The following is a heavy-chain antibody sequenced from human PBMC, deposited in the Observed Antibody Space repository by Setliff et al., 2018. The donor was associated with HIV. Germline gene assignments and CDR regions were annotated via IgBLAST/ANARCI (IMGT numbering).Heavy chain of an antibody. CDR3: ARRLQFLEFLHGVGGLDV. J-gene: IGHJ6*02. Sequence: PSETLSLTCTVSGGSINSYYWNWIRQSPGKGLEWIGSIYHSGTTYYNPSLKSRVTISVDTSKNQFSLKLGSATAADTAVYYCARRLQFLEFLHGVGGLDVWGQGTTVTVSS. CDR1: GGSINSYY. V-gene: IGHV4-59*08. D-gene: IGHD3-3*01. CDR2: IYHSGTT.